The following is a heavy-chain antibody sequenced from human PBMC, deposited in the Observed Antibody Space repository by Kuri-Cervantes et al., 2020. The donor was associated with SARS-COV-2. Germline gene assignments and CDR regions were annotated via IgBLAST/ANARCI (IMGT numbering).Heavy chain of an antibody. J-gene: IGHJ1*01. CDR2: ISAYNGNT. CDR1: GYTFTSYG. V-gene: IGHV1-18*04. Sequence: ASVKVSCKASGYTFTSYGISWVRQAPGQGLEWMGWISAYNGNTNYAQKLQGRVTMTRDTSSSTVYMELSRLRSEDTAVYYCAKSSAWVPKYFQHWGQGTLVTVSS. CDR3: AKSSAWVPKYFQH.